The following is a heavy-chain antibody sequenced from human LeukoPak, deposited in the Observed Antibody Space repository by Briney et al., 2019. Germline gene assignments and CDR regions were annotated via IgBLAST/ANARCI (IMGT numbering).Heavy chain of an antibody. CDR3: ARVEYCSGGSCYWFDP. Sequence: ASVKVSCEASGYTFTSYGISWVRQAPGQGLEWMGWISAYNGNTNYAQKLQGRVTMTTDTSTSTAYMELRSLRSDDTAVYYCARVEYCSGGSCYWFDPWGQGTLVTVSS. J-gene: IGHJ5*02. V-gene: IGHV1-18*01. D-gene: IGHD2-15*01. CDR2: ISAYNGNT. CDR1: GYTFTSYG.